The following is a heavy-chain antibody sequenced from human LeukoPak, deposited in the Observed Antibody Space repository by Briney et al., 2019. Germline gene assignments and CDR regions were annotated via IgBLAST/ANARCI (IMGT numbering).Heavy chain of an antibody. CDR2: ISSSSSYT. D-gene: IGHD4-17*01. Sequence: PGGSLRLSCAASGFTFSDYYMSWIRQAPGKGLEWVSYISSSSSYTNYADSVKGRFTISRDNAKNSLYLQMNSLRAEDTAVYYCARDRVRVTTVFTWEVYYYGMDVWGLGTTVTVSS. J-gene: IGHJ6*02. CDR1: GFTFSDYY. CDR3: ARDRVRVTTVFTWEVYYYGMDV. V-gene: IGHV3-11*05.